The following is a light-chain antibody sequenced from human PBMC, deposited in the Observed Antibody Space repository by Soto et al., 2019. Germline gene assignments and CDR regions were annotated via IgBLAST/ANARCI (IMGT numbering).Light chain of an antibody. Sequence: QSVLTQPPSVSGAPGQRVTISCTGSSSNIGAGYDVHWYQQLPGTAPKLLIYGNSNRPSGVPDRFSGSKSGTSASLAITGLQAEDVADYYSQSYDSSLSGSVFGTGTKVTVL. V-gene: IGLV1-40*01. CDR3: QSYDSSLSGSV. J-gene: IGLJ1*01. CDR2: GNS. CDR1: SSNIGAGYD.